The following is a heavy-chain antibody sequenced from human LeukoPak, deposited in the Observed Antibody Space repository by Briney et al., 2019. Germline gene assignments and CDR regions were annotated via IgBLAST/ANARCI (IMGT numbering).Heavy chain of an antibody. Sequence: SETLSLTCTVSGGSISSYYWSWIRQPAGKGLEWIGRIYTSGSTNYNPSLKSRVTMSVDTSKNQFSLKLSSVTAADTAVYYCARVVVVVPAAMGAYYYYHIDVWGKGTTVTVSS. CDR2: IYTSGST. D-gene: IGHD2-2*01. J-gene: IGHJ6*03. CDR1: GGSISSYY. CDR3: ARVVVVVPAAMGAYYYYHIDV. V-gene: IGHV4-4*07.